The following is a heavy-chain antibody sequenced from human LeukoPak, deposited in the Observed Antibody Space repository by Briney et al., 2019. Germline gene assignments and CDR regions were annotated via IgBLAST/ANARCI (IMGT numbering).Heavy chain of an antibody. Sequence: GASVKVSCKASGYTFASYDINWVRQATGQGLEWMGWMNPNSGNTGYAQKFQGRVTITRNTSISTAYMELSSLRSEDTAVYYCARGGRRVPAVKPIDPWGQGTLVTVSS. J-gene: IGHJ5*02. V-gene: IGHV1-8*03. CDR3: ARGGRRVPAVKPIDP. CDR1: GYTFASYD. D-gene: IGHD2-2*01. CDR2: MNPNSGNT.